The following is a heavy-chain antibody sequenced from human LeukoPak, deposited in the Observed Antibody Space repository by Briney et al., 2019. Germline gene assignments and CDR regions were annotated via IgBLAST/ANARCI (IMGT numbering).Heavy chain of an antibody. D-gene: IGHD3-22*01. CDR2: IYHSGST. CDR3: ARSRLLMTSYFDY. V-gene: IGHV4-4*02. J-gene: IGHJ4*02. CDR1: GGSISSSNW. Sequence: SGTLSLTCAVSGGSISSSNWWSWVRQPPGKGLEWIGEIYHSGSTNYNPSLKSRVTISVDTSKNQFSLKLSSVTAADTAVYYCARSRLLMTSYFDYWGQGTLVTVSS.